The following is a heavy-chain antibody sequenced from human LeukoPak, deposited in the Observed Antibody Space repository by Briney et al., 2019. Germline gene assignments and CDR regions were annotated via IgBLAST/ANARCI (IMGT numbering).Heavy chain of an antibody. V-gene: IGHV3-23*01. J-gene: IGHJ6*03. CDR1: GFTFSSYA. D-gene: IGHD2-2*01. CDR2: ICGVGGST. CDR3: AKDGVVVPAAIYYYYYMDV. Sequence: GGSLRLSCAASGFTFSSYAMSWVRQAPGKGLEWVSDICGVGGSTYSAESVKGRFTISRDNSKNTLYLKINSPRDEDTAVYYCAKDGVVVPAAIYYYYYMDVWGKGTTVTVSS.